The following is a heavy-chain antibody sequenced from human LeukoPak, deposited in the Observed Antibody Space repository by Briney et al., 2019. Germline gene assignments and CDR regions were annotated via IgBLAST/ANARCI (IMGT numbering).Heavy chain of an antibody. D-gene: IGHD1-26*01. Sequence: ASVKVSCKASGYTFTSYDINWVRQATGRGLEWMGWMNPNSGNTGYAQKFQGRVTMTRNTSISTAYMELSSLRSEDTAVYYCARVAVGAYNWFDPWGQGTLVTVSS. J-gene: IGHJ5*02. CDR1: GYTFTSYD. CDR2: MNPNSGNT. CDR3: ARVAVGAYNWFDP. V-gene: IGHV1-8*01.